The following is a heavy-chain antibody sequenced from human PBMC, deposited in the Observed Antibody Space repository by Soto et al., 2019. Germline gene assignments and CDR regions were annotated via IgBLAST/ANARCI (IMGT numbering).Heavy chain of an antibody. CDR2: ISGYNGNT. V-gene: IGHV1-18*01. Sequence: GASVKVSCKTSGYRFSSYGINWVRQAPGQGLEWMGWISGYNGNTHQAQKFQGRVTITADKSTSTAYMELSSLRSEDTAVYYCARPLWGKENKQDAFDIWGQGTMVTVSS. CDR3: ARPLWGKENKQDAFDI. D-gene: IGHD3-16*01. CDR1: GYRFSSYG. J-gene: IGHJ3*02.